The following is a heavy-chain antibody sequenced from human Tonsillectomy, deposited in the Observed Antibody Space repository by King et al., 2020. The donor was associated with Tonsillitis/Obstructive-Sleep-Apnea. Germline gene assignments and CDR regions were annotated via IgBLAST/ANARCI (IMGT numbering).Heavy chain of an antibody. CDR1: GYSFTTYW. D-gene: IGHD6-6*01. CDR2: IYPGDSDT. J-gene: IGHJ4*02. V-gene: IGHV5-51*01. CDR3: ARHTSYSSSDY. Sequence: VQLVESGAEVKKSGESLKISCKGSGYSFTTYWIGWVRQMPGKGLEWMGIIYPGDSDTRYSPSFQGQVNISADKSINTAYVQWNSLKASDTAMYYCARHTSYSSSDYWGQGTLVTVSS.